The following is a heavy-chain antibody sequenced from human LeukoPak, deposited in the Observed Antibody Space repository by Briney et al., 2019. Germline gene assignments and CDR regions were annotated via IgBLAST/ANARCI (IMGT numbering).Heavy chain of an antibody. J-gene: IGHJ5*02. CDR1: GGSISSSNW. Sequence: ASETLSLTCAVSGGSISSSNWWSWVRQPPGKGLEWIGEIYHSGSTNYNPSLKSRVTISVDKSKNQFSLKLSSVTAADTAVYYCARGHDFYGSGRQSWFDPWGQGILVTVSS. CDR2: IYHSGST. V-gene: IGHV4-4*02. CDR3: ARGHDFYGSGRQSWFDP. D-gene: IGHD3-10*01.